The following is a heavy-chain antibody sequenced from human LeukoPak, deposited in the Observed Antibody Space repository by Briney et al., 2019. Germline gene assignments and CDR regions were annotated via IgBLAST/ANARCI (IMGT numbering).Heavy chain of an antibody. CDR1: GGTFSSYA. J-gene: IGHJ4*02. D-gene: IGHD2-8*01. Sequence: ASVKVSCKASGGTFSSYAISWARQAPGQGLEWMGWINPNSGGTNYAQKFQGRVTMTRDTSISTAYMELSRLRSDDTAVYYCARGQDIVLMVYAEGYYFDYWGQGTLVTVSS. CDR3: ARGQDIVLMVYAEGYYFDY. V-gene: IGHV1-2*02. CDR2: INPNSGGT.